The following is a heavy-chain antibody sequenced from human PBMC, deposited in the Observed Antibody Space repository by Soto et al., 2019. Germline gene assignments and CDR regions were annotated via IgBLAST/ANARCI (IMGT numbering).Heavy chain of an antibody. CDR1: GGSFSGYY. V-gene: IGHV4-34*01. J-gene: IGHJ5*02. CDR2: INHSGST. Sequence: SETLSLTCAVYGGSFSGYYWSWIRQPPGKGLEWIGEINHSGSTNYNPSLKSRVTISVDTSKNQFSLKLSSVTAADTAVYYCARALTYVLLWFGESPYNWFDPWGQGTLVTVSS. D-gene: IGHD3-10*01. CDR3: ARALTYVLLWFGESPYNWFDP.